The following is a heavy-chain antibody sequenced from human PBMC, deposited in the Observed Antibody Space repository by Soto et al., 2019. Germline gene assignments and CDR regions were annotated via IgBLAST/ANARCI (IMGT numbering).Heavy chain of an antibody. D-gene: IGHD3-16*01. CDR3: AMVDVYVTPSPQDV. V-gene: IGHV1-18*01. J-gene: IGHJ6*02. Sequence: ASVKVSCKASGYSFTRYGIAWARQAPGQGLEWMGWINTYNGNTNYAQNIQGRVTLTTDTPTSTAYMELTSLRSNDTAIYYCAMVDVYVTPSPQDVWGQGTTVTVSS. CDR1: GYSFTRYG. CDR2: INTYNGNT.